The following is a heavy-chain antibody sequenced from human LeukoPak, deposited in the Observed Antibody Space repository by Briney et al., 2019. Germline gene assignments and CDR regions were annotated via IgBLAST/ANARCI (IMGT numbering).Heavy chain of an antibody. Sequence: ASVKVSCKASGYTFTGYYMHWVRQAPGQGLEWMGWINPNSGGTNYAQKFQGRVTMTRDTSISTAYMELSRLRSDDTAEYYCARDLWYSGYDGPPYYGMDVWGQGTTVTVSS. D-gene: IGHD5-12*01. V-gene: IGHV1-2*02. CDR2: INPNSGGT. CDR3: ARDLWYSGYDGPPYYGMDV. CDR1: GYTFTGYY. J-gene: IGHJ6*02.